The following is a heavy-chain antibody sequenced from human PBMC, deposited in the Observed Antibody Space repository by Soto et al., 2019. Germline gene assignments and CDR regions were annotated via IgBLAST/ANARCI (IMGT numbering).Heavy chain of an antibody. CDR2: ISYDGSNK. Sequence: PGGSLRLSCAASGFTFSSYAMHWVRQAPGKGLEWVAVISYDGSNKYYADSVKGRFTISRDNSKNTLYLQMNSLRAEDTAVYYCARVETCSSTSCYFVFDYWGQGTLVTVSS. J-gene: IGHJ4*02. V-gene: IGHV3-30-3*01. D-gene: IGHD2-2*01. CDR1: GFTFSSYA. CDR3: ARVETCSSTSCYFVFDY.